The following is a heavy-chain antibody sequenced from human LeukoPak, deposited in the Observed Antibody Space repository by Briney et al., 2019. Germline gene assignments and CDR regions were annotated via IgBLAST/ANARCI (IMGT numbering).Heavy chain of an antibody. V-gene: IGHV3-53*01. CDR2: IYINGYT. J-gene: IGHJ4*02. CDR3: ARLAY. CDR1: GFIVSSDY. Sequence: GGSLRLSCVVSGFIVSSDYMSWVRQAPGKGLEWVSAIYINGYTYYADSVRGRFTISRDISKNTVYLQMNSLTAEDTAVYYCARLAYWGQGTLVTVSS.